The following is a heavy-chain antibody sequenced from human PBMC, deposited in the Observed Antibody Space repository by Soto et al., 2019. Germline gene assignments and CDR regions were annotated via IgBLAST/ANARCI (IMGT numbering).Heavy chain of an antibody. CDR2: IYHSGTT. J-gene: IGHJ5*02. CDR1: GYSISSGYY. V-gene: IGHV4-38-2*01. Sequence: PWQTLSLTCVVSGYSISSGYYWDWIRQPPGKGLEWIGSIYHSGTTYYNPSLKSRVTISLDASRNQFSLKLTSVTAADTAVYYCARSLLTSSWYAGSWGQGTLVTSPQ. D-gene: IGHD6-13*01. CDR3: ARSLLTSSWYAGS.